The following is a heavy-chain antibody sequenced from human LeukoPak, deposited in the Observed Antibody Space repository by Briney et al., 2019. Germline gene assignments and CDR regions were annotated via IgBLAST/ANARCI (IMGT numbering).Heavy chain of an antibody. Sequence: SETLSLTCTASGGSISSYYWSWIRQPPGKGLEWIGYIYYSGSTNYNPSLKSRVTISVDTSKNQFSLKLSSVTAADTAVYYCAWFGAGSGWFLNWGQGTLVTVSS. D-gene: IGHD6-19*01. CDR1: GGSISSYY. V-gene: IGHV4-59*08. J-gene: IGHJ4*02. CDR3: AWFGAGSGWFLN. CDR2: IYYSGST.